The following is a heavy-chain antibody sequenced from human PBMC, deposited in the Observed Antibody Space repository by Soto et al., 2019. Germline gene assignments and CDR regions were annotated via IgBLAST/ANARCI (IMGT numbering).Heavy chain of an antibody. CDR2: IYSGDST. J-gene: IGHJ3*02. V-gene: IGHV3-53*01. D-gene: IGHD3-10*01. CDR3: ARIVVRGGAFDI. CDR1: GFTVSSNY. Sequence: EVQLVESGGGLMQPGGSLRLSCAASGFTVSSNYMTWVRQAPGKGLQWVSVIYSGDSTYYADSVKGRFTISRDNSKNTLYLQMNSLRAEDTAVYDCARIVVRGGAFDIWGQGTMVTVSS.